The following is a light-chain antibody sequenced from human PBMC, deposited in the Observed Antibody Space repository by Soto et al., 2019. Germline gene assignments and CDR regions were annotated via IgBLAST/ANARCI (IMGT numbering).Light chain of an antibody. J-gene: IGKJ5*01. CDR2: DAS. CDR1: QSVSSY. Sequence: EVVWTQSPATLSLSPGERATLSCRASQSVSSYLAWYQQKPGQAPRLLIYDASNRATGIPARFSGSGSGTDFTLTIRSLEPEEFAVYYCQQRSNWLITVGQGTRLEIK. CDR3: QQRSNWLIT. V-gene: IGKV3-11*01.